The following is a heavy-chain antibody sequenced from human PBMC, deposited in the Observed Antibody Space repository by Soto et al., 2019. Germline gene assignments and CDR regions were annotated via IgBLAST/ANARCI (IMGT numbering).Heavy chain of an antibody. J-gene: IGHJ4*02. D-gene: IGHD1-20*01. V-gene: IGHV3-23*01. Sequence: GGSLRLSCAASGFSFSSYAMSWVRQAPGKGLEWVSTMSGTSGTTYYADSVKGRFTISRDNSENTLFLQMNSLRAEDTAINYCAKEYNWNDYFDFWGQGTPVTVSS. CDR1: GFSFSSYA. CDR3: AKEYNWNDYFDF. CDR2: MSGTSGTT.